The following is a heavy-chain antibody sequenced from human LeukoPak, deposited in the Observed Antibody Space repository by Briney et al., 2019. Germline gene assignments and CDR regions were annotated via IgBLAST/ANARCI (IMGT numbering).Heavy chain of an antibody. J-gene: IGHJ4*02. V-gene: IGHV4-61*02. Sequence: SQTLSLTCTVSGDSISSHSGDYYWSWIRQPAGRGLEWVGRVLTTGNTDYNASLESRVTVSLDTSKDQFSLNLTSVTAADTAVYFCGRLGYGTLKFDTWGQGILVTVSS. CDR1: GDSISSHSGDYY. CDR2: VLTTGNT. CDR3: GRLGYGTLKFDT. D-gene: IGHD1-1*01.